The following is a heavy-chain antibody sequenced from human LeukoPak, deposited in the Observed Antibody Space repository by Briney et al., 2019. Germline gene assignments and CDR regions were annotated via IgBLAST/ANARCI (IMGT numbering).Heavy chain of an antibody. D-gene: IGHD2-21*01. V-gene: IGHV3-23*01. Sequence: PGGSLRLSCAASDFTFTTYAMTWVRQAPGKGLEWVSSISGGGDITYYTDSVKGRFTISRDNSKNTLYMEMKSLRAEDTAVYYCAKASSLLRGPMVIYYFDFWGQGNLVTVSS. J-gene: IGHJ4*02. CDR1: DFTFTTYA. CDR3: AKASSLLRGPMVIYYFDF. CDR2: ISGGGDIT.